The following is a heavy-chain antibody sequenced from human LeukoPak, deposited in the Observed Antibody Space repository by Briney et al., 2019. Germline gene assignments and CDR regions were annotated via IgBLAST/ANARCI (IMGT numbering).Heavy chain of an antibody. Sequence: GESLKISCKGSGYIFTNYWIAWVRQMPGKGLEWMGVIYPGDSDTRYSPSFQGQVTISADKSINTAYLQWSSLKASDTAMYYCARRAPFANWLDPWGQGTLVTVSS. CDR2: IYPGDSDT. D-gene: IGHD3-3*02. V-gene: IGHV5-51*01. J-gene: IGHJ5*02. CDR1: GYIFTNYW. CDR3: ARRAPFANWLDP.